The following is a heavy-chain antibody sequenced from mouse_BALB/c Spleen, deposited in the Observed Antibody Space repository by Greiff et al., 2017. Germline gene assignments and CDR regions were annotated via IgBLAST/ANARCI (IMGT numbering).Heavy chain of an antibody. D-gene: IGHD2-14*01. CDR1: GYTFTSYY. J-gene: IGHJ3*01. V-gene: IGHV1S81*02. Sequence: QVQLQQSGAELVKPGASVKLSCKASGYTFTSYYMYWVKQRPGQGLEWIGGINPSNGGTNFNEKFKSKATLTVDKSSSTAYMQLSSLTSEDSAVYYCTRGTAGFAYWGQGTLVTVSA. CDR3: TRGTAGFAY. CDR2: INPSNGGT.